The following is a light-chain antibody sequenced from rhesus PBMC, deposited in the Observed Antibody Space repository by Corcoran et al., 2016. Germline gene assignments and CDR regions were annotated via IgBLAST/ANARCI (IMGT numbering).Light chain of an antibody. CDR2: YDS. CDR1: NIGSEN. CDR3: QVGDRTSDHYI. V-gene: IGLV3-29*01. J-gene: IGLJ1*01. Sequence: SYXVTQPRSVSVSPGQTASITCGADNIGSENVHWYQQKPAQAPVLVIYYDSDRPSGIPERFSGSNSGNTAILTISGVEAGYEADYYCQVGDRTSDHYIFSRGTRLXVL.